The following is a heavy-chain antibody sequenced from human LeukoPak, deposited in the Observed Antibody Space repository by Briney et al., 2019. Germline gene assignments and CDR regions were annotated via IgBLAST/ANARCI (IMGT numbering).Heavy chain of an antibody. D-gene: IGHD2-2*02. J-gene: IGHJ5*02. CDR3: ARVDIVVVPAAIDWFDP. V-gene: IGHV1-18*01. CDR1: GYTFTSYG. Sequence: ASVKVSCKASGYTFTSYGISWVRQAPGQGLEWMGWISAYNGNTNYAQKLQGRDTMTTDTSTSTAYMELRSLRSDDTAVYYCARVDIVVVPAAIDWFDPWGQGTLVTVSS. CDR2: ISAYNGNT.